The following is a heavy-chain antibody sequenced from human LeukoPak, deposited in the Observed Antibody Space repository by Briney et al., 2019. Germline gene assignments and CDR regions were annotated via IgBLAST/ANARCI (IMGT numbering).Heavy chain of an antibody. Sequence: GGSLRPSCAASGFTFDDYGMSWVRQAPGKGLEWVSGINWNGGSTGYADSVKGRFTISRDNAKNSLYLQMNGLRAEDTALYYCARDPLRTGMGYMDVWGKGTTVTVSS. V-gene: IGHV3-20*04. CDR2: INWNGGST. CDR3: ARDPLRTGMGYMDV. J-gene: IGHJ6*03. D-gene: IGHD1-1*01. CDR1: GFTFDDYG.